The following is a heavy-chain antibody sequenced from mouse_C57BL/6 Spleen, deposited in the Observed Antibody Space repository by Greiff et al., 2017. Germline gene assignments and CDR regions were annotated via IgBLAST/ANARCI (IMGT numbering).Heavy chain of an antibody. CDR3: ARHYYGRAYYFDY. Sequence: QVQLKQPGAELVMPGASVKLSCKASGYTFTSYWMHWVKQRPGQGLEWIGEIDPSDSYTNYNQKFKGKSTLTVDKSSSTAYMQLSSLTSEDSAVYYCARHYYGRAYYFDYWGQGTTLTVSS. D-gene: IGHD1-1*01. V-gene: IGHV1-69*01. J-gene: IGHJ2*01. CDR1: GYTFTSYW. CDR2: IDPSDSYT.